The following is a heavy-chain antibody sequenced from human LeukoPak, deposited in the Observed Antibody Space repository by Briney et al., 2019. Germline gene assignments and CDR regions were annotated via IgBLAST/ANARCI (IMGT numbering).Heavy chain of an antibody. J-gene: IGHJ5*02. CDR3: ARVGTVTTVLDL. Sequence: ASVKVSCKASGYTFTSYDINWVRQATGQGLEWMGGIIPIFGTANYAQKFQGRVTITTDESTSTAYMELSSLRSEDTAVYYCARVGTVTTVLDLWGQGTLVTVSS. CDR2: IIPIFGTA. V-gene: IGHV1-69*05. D-gene: IGHD4-17*01. CDR1: GYTFTSYD.